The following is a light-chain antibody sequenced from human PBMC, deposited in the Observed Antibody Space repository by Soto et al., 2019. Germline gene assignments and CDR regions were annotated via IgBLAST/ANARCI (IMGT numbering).Light chain of an antibody. Sequence: EIVLTQSPGTLSLSPGERATLSCRASHTVSSSFLAWYQQKLGQAPKLLIYGASSRATGVPDRFSGSGSGTDFTLTISRLEPEDFAVYYCHQFGNSPFTFCPGTKVDIK. CDR3: HQFGNSPFT. CDR2: GAS. CDR1: HTVSSSF. V-gene: IGKV3-20*01. J-gene: IGKJ3*01.